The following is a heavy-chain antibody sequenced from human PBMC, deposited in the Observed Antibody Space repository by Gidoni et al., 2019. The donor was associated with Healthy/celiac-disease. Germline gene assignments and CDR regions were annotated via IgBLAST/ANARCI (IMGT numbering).Heavy chain of an antibody. CDR3: ARGLAAAGTVYFDY. V-gene: IGHV4-59*01. Sequence: QVQLQESGPGLVKPSETLSLTCTVSGGSISSYYWSWIRQPPGKGLEWIGYIYYSGSTNYNPSLNSRVTISVDTSKNQFSLKLSSVTAADTAVYYCARGLAAAGTVYFDYWGQGTLVTVSS. J-gene: IGHJ4*02. CDR1: GGSISSYY. CDR2: IYYSGST. D-gene: IGHD6-13*01.